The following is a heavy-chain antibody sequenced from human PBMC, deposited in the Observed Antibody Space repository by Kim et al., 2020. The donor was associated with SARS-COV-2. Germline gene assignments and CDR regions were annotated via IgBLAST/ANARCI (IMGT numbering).Heavy chain of an antibody. CDR2: T. Sequence: TYYADYVKGRFTITRDSSKNTLFLQMTSLRGDDTAIYYCTRDDTSGYSSVWGQGTLVTVSS. CDR3: TRDDTSGYSSV. D-gene: IGHD2-21*01. V-gene: IGHV3-66*01. J-gene: IGHJ1*01.